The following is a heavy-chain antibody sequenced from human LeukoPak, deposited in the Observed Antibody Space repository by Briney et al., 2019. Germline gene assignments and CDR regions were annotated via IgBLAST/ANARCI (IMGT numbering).Heavy chain of an antibody. CDR1: GFSFNTYA. CDR3: AREIFGSGSYPDS. Sequence: GGSLRLSCAASGFSFNTYAMHWVRQAPGQGLEWVALIWHDGSHKFYSNSVRGQFTISRDNSKNTVSLQMNNLRPENTAVYYCAREIFGSGSYPDSWGQGTLVTVSS. D-gene: IGHD3-10*01. V-gene: IGHV3-33*01. CDR2: IWHDGSHK. J-gene: IGHJ4*02.